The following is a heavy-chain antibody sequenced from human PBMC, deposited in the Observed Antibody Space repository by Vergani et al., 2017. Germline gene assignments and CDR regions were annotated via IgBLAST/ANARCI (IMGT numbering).Heavy chain of an antibody. J-gene: IGHJ3*02. CDR3: ARPNCGGDCYDAFDI. Sequence: EVQLVQSGAEVKKPGESLRISCKGSGYSFTSYWISWVRQMPGKGLEWTGRIDPSDSYTNYSPSFQGHVTISADKSISTAYLQWSSLKASDTAMYYCARPNCGGDCYDAFDIWGQGTMVTVSS. D-gene: IGHD2-21*01. CDR1: GYSFTSYW. V-gene: IGHV5-10-1*03. CDR2: IDPSDSYT.